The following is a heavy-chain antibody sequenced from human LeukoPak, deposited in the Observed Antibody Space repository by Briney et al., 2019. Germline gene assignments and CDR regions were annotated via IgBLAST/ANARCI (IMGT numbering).Heavy chain of an antibody. Sequence: PSETLSLTCTVSGGSISSYYWSWIRQPAGKGLEWIGRIYTSGSTNYNPSLKSRVTMSVDTSKNQFSLKLSSVTATDTAVYYCARGAYYDSSGLLDYWGQGTLVTVSS. CDR3: ARGAYYDSSGLLDY. D-gene: IGHD3-22*01. CDR1: GGSISSYY. CDR2: IYTSGST. J-gene: IGHJ4*02. V-gene: IGHV4-4*07.